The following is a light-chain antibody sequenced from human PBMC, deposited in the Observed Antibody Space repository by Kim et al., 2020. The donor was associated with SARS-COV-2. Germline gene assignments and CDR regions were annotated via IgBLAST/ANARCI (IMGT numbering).Light chain of an antibody. CDR1: QIIGSY. V-gene: IGKV1-39*01. CDR3: QQSYSTPPT. Sequence: AAVRDRVTITCRASQIIGSYLNWYQQKPGKAPKLLIYAASSLQSRVPSRFSGSGSGTDFTLTISSLQPEDFASYYCQQSYSTPPTFGQGAKVDIK. CDR2: AAS. J-gene: IGKJ1*01.